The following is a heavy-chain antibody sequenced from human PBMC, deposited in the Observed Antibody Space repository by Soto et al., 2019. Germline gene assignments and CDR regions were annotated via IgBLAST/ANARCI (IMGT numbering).Heavy chain of an antibody. CDR1: GGTFSSYA. D-gene: IGHD2-2*01. Sequence: QVQLVQSGAEVKKPGSSVKVSCKASGGTFSSYAISWVRQAPGQGLEWMGGIIAIFVTANYAQKFQGRVTITADESTSTAYMELSSLRSEDTAVYYCARDQGYCSSTSCVGFDYWGQGTLVTVSS. V-gene: IGHV1-69*01. CDR3: ARDQGYCSSTSCVGFDY. J-gene: IGHJ4*02. CDR2: IIAIFVTA.